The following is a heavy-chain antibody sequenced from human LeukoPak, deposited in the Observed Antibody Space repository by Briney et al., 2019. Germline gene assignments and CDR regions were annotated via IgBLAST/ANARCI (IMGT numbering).Heavy chain of an antibody. V-gene: IGHV1-69*13. J-gene: IGHJ4*02. CDR3: ARDRVGGSGYSSSWSYTPNDY. CDR1: GGTFSSYA. CDR2: IIPIFGTA. D-gene: IGHD6-13*01. Sequence: ASVKVSCKASGGTFSSYAISWVRQAPGQGLEWMGGIIPIFGTANYAQKFQGRVTIAADESTSTAYMELSSLRSEDTAVYYCARDRVGGSGYSSSWSYTPNDYWGQGTLVTVSS.